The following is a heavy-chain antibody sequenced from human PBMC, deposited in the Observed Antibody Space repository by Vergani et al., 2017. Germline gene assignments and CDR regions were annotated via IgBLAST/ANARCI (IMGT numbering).Heavy chain of an antibody. V-gene: IGHV1-58*02. CDR3: ARSRNTYYYYYGMDV. J-gene: IGHJ6*02. Sequence: QMQLVQSGPEVKKPGTSVKVSCKASGFTFTSSAMQWVRQARGQRLEWIGWIVVGSGNTNYAQKFQERVTITRDMSTSTAYMELSSLRSADTAVYYCARSRNTYYYYYGMDVWGQGTTVTVSS. CDR2: IVVGSGNT. D-gene: IGHD1-14*01. CDR1: GFTFTSSA.